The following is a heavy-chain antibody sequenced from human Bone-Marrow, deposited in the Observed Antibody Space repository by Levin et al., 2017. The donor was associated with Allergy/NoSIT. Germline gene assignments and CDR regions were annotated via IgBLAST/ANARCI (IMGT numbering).Heavy chain of an antibody. J-gene: IGHJ1*01. CDR2: VSCDGSTQ. D-gene: IGHD2-2*01. Sequence: GGSLRLSCVGSGFTFSNYGMHWVRQAPGKGLEWVAVVSCDGSTQAYADSVEGRFTISRDNSKNTLFLQMNSLRAEDTAIYFCAKQTCISFGCSEERSQYWGKGTQVTVST. CDR3: AKQTCISFGCSEERSQY. V-gene: IGHV3-30*18. CDR1: GFTFSNYG.